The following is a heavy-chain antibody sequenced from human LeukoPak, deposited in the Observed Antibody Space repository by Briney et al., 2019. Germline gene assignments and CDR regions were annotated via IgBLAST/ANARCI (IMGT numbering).Heavy chain of an antibody. D-gene: IGHD2-8*01. J-gene: IGHJ4*02. CDR3: ARDQDVVLMVHFDY. CDR2: IKQDGSDK. CDR1: GFTFSSYW. Sequence: PGGSLRLSCAASGFTFSSYWMSWVRQAPGKGLEWVANIKQDGSDKYYVDSVKGRFTISRDNAKNSLYLQMNSLRAEDTAVYYCARDQDVVLMVHFDYWGQGTLVTVSS. V-gene: IGHV3-7*05.